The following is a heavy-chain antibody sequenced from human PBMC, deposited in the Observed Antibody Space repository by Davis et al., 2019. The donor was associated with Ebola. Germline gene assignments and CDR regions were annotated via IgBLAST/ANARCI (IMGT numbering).Heavy chain of an antibody. Sequence: GESLKISCAVSGFTFSSYAMSWVRQAPGKGLEWVSGVSDSGRKTYYADSVKGRFTISRDYSNNTLYLQMASLRAEDTAVYYCARGRRDGYDSLDYFDSWGQGTLVTVS. CDR2: VSDSGRKT. V-gene: IGHV3-23*01. J-gene: IGHJ4*02. CDR3: ARGRRDGYDSLDYFDS. D-gene: IGHD5-24*01. CDR1: GFTFSSYA.